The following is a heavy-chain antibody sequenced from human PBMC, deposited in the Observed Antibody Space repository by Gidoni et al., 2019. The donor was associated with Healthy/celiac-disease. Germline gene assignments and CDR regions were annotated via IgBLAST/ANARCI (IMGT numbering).Heavy chain of an antibody. Sequence: QVQLVESGGGVVNPGRSLRLSCAASGFTFSSSAMHWVRQAPDKGLEWVAVISYDGSNKYYADSVKCRFTISRDNSKNTLYLQMNSLRAEDTAVYYCARDRLSITIFGDVLYDYGMDVWGQGTTVTVSS. V-gene: IGHV3-30-3*01. D-gene: IGHD3-3*01. CDR1: GFTFSSSA. J-gene: IGHJ6*02. CDR3: ARDRLSITIFGDVLYDYGMDV. CDR2: ISYDGSNK.